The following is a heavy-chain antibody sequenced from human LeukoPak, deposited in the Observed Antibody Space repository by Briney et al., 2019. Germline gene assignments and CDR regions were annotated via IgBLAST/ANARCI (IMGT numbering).Heavy chain of an antibody. CDR3: AKDLDYGDFFDY. Sequence: GRSLRLSCAASGFTFSSYAMHWVRQAPGKGLEWVAVISYDGSNKYYADSVKGRFTISRDNSKNTLYLQMNSLRAEDTAVYYCAKDLDYGDFFDYWGQGTLVTVSS. D-gene: IGHD4-17*01. J-gene: IGHJ4*02. V-gene: IGHV3-30-3*01. CDR1: GFTFSSYA. CDR2: ISYDGSNK.